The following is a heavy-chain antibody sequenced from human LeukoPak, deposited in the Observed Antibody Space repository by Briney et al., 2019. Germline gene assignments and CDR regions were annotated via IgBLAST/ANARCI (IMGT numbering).Heavy chain of an antibody. V-gene: IGHV1-2*02. D-gene: IGHD1-1*01. CDR3: ARDSSRTTGTTPYYGMDV. CDR2: INPNSGGT. CDR1: GYTFTGYY. Sequence: GASVKVSCKASGYTFTGYYMHWVRQAPGQGLEWMGRINPNSGGTNYAQKFQGRVTMTRDTSISTAYMELSRLRSDDTAVYYCARDSSRTTGTTPYYGMDVWGQGTTVTVSS. J-gene: IGHJ6*02.